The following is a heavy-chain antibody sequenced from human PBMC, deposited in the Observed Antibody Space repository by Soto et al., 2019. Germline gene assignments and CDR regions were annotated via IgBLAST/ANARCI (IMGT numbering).Heavy chain of an antibody. D-gene: IGHD1-1*01. CDR2: ISYDGSNK. CDR3: AKSANDYYFDY. V-gene: IGHV3-30*18. Sequence: GGSLRLSCAASGFTFSSYGMHWVRQAPGKGLEWVAVISYDGSNKYYADSVKGRFTISRDNSKNTLYLQMNSLRAEDTAVYYCAKSANDYYFDYWGQGTLVTVSS. J-gene: IGHJ4*02. CDR1: GFTFSSYG.